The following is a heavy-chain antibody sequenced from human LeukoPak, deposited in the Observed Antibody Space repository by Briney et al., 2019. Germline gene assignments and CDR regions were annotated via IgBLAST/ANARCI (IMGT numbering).Heavy chain of an antibody. Sequence: GGSLRLSCAASGFTFSSYGMSWVRQAPGKGLEWVSAISGSGGSTYYADSVKGRFTISRDNSKNTLYLQMNSLRAEDTAVYYCAKGITFGGAVDFDYWGQGTLVTVSS. D-gene: IGHD3-16*01. CDR1: GFTFSSYG. J-gene: IGHJ4*02. CDR2: ISGSGGST. CDR3: AKGITFGGAVDFDY. V-gene: IGHV3-23*01.